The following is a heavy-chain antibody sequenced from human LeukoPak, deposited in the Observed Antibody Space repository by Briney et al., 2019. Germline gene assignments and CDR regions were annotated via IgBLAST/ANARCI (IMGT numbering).Heavy chain of an antibody. CDR1: GGSISSGGYS. CDR3: ARDSGGGVGDR. J-gene: IGHJ4*02. D-gene: IGHD2-21*01. Sequence: SETLPLTCAVSGGSISSGGYSWSWIRQPPGKGLEWIGSIYHSGSTYYNPSLKSRVTISVDTSKNQFSLKLSSVTAADTAVYYCARDSGGGVGDRWGQGTLVTVSS. V-gene: IGHV4-39*07. CDR2: IYHSGST.